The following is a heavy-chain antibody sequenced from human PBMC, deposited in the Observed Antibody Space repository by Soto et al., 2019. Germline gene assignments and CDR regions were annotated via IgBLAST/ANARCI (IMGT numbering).Heavy chain of an antibody. CDR2: LIPISETT. CDR1: GGTFSSLG. J-gene: IGHJ6*02. D-gene: IGHD3-22*01. V-gene: IGHV1-69*06. CDR3: ARALLSHSSDSGGYDSYFPGMDV. Sequence: SVKVSCKASGGTFSSLGITWVRLAPGQGLEWVGGLIPISETTHYAQIFQDRVTIVADMSKATAYRELSRLTFEDTAVYYCARALLSHSSDSGGYDSYFPGMDVWGQGTPVTVSS.